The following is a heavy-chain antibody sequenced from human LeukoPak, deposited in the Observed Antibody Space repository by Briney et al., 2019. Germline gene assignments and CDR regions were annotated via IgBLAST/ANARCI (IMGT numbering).Heavy chain of an antibody. V-gene: IGHV3-74*01. CDR2: ISNDGRST. CDR1: GFTFSSNY. D-gene: IGHD2-15*01. Sequence: GRSLRLSCAASGFTFSSNYMHWVRQAPGKGLVWISRISNDGRSTYHADSVKGRFTISRDNAKNTLYLQMNSLRAEDTAVYYCARCSYSGGSCPDFWGQGTLVTVSS. J-gene: IGHJ4*02. CDR3: ARCSYSGGSCPDF.